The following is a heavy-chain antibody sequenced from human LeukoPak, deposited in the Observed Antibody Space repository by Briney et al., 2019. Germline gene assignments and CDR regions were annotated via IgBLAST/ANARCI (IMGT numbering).Heavy chain of an antibody. J-gene: IGHJ4*02. CDR2: IYTTGAT. V-gene: IGHV4-4*07. CDR3: GRQGYTAAYYFLDF. CDR1: SGSINSYY. Sequence: SETLSLTCTVSSGSINSYYWGWVRQPPGKGLEWFGRIYTTGATQYNPSLRSRVTMSIDTSTNQFSLNLRSMTAADTAVYYCGRQGYTAAYYFLDFWSQGTLVAVS. D-gene: IGHD2-2*02.